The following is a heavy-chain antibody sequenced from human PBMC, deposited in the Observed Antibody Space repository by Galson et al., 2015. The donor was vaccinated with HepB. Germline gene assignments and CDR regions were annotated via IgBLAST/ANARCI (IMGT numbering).Heavy chain of an antibody. V-gene: IGHV1-46*03. J-gene: IGHJ4*02. CDR3: ARDPHMRRDSSGHQLDY. D-gene: IGHD3-22*01. CDR2: INPSGGST. CDR1: GYTFTSYY. Sequence: SVKVSCKASGYTFTSYYMHWVRQAPGQGLEWMGIINPSGGSTSYAQKFQGRVTMTRDTSTSTVYMELSSLRSEDTAVYYCARDPHMRRDSSGHQLDYWGQGTLVTVSS.